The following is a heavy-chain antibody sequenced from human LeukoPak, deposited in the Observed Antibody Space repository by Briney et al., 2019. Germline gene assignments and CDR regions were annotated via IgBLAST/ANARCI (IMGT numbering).Heavy chain of an antibody. CDR2: IYSGGKT. Sequence: SGGSLRLSCAVSGLFVSSDYVTWVRQAPGKGLEWVSLIYSGGKTYYTDSVKGRFTISRDNSNKTLFLQMNGLRAEDTAVYYCARVRGDSRGNAFDIWGQGTMVTVS. CDR1: GLFVSSDY. V-gene: IGHV3-53*01. D-gene: IGHD2-15*01. CDR3: ARVRGDSRGNAFDI. J-gene: IGHJ3*02.